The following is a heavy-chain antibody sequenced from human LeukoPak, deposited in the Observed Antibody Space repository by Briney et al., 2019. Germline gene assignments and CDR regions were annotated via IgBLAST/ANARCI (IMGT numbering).Heavy chain of an antibody. J-gene: IGHJ4*02. CDR1: GFTFSSYG. V-gene: IGHV3-23*01. CDR3: AVMHGYYDGSGYWVQ. Sequence: GESLRLSCAASGFTFSSYGMSWVRQAPGQGLEWVSFITTGGASTSYADSVKGRFTISRDNPRNTLYMQMNSLRDEDTALYYCAVMHGYYDGSGYWVQWGQGTLVTVSS. D-gene: IGHD3-22*01. CDR2: ITTGGAST.